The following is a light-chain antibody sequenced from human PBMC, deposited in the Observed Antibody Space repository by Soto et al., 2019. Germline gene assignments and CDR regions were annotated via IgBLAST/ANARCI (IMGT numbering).Light chain of an antibody. Sequence: EIMMTQSPATLSVSPGERATLSCRASQSVSSSYLAWYQQKPGQAPRLLIYGASSRATGIPDRFSGSGSGTEFTLTISSLQSEDFAVYYCQQYNNWPTFGQGTRLEIK. CDR3: QQYNNWPT. CDR2: GAS. J-gene: IGKJ5*01. V-gene: IGKV3D-15*01. CDR1: QSVSSSY.